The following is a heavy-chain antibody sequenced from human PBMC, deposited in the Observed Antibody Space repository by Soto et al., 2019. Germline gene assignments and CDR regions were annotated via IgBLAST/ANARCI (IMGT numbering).Heavy chain of an antibody. CDR2: IYWDDDK. J-gene: IGHJ5*02. Sequence: QITLKESGPTLVKPTQTLTLTCTFSGFSLSTSGVGVGWIRQPPGKALEWLALIYWDDDKRYSPSLKSRLTIPKDTAKHQVVLTITTMDPVDTATSYCAHGRSSMAARSDWFDPWGQGTLVTVSS. D-gene: IGHD6-6*01. CDR1: GFSLSTSGVG. CDR3: AHGRSSMAARSDWFDP. V-gene: IGHV2-5*02.